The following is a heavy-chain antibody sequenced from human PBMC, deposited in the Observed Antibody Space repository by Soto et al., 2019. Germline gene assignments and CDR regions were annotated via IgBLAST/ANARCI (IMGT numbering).Heavy chain of an antibody. J-gene: IGHJ6*02. V-gene: IGHV3-23*01. Sequence: EVQLLESGGGLVQPGGSLRLSCAASGFTFSTYAMNWVRQAPGKGLEWVSASSGGGGSTYYADSVKGRVTISRDNSKNTLYLQINSLRAEDTAVYYCAKVSLGALTFTDYYYYGLDVWGQGTTVTVSS. CDR3: AKVSLGALTFTDYYYYGLDV. D-gene: IGHD1-26*01. CDR1: GFTFSTYA. CDR2: SSGGGGST.